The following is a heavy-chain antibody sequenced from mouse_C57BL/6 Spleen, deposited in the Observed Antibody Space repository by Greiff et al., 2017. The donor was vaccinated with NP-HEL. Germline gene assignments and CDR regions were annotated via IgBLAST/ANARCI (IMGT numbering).Heavy chain of an antibody. J-gene: IGHJ4*01. CDR3: ARTPVVATDAMDY. CDR2: INPSTGGT. V-gene: IGHV1-42*01. Sequence: EVKLQQSGPELVKPGASVKISCKASGYSFTGYYMNWVKQSPEKSLEWIGEINPSTGGTTYNQKFKAKATLTVDKSSSTAYMQLKSLTSEDSAVYYCARTPVVATDAMDYWGQGTSVTVSS. CDR1: GYSFTGYY. D-gene: IGHD1-1*01.